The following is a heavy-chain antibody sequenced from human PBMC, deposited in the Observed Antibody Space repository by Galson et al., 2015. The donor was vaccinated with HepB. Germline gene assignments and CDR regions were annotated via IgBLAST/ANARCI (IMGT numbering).Heavy chain of an antibody. V-gene: IGHV3-48*02. CDR3: AVDYGDR. D-gene: IGHD4-17*01. CDR1: GFIFSDYA. J-gene: IGHJ4*02. CDR2: ISTGGKTI. Sequence: SLRLSCAASGFIFSDYAMNWVRQAPGKGLQWISFISTGGKTIYYADSVKGRFTISRDLAKNSVYLQMNNLRDEDTGLYFCAVDYGDRWGQGTLVTVSS.